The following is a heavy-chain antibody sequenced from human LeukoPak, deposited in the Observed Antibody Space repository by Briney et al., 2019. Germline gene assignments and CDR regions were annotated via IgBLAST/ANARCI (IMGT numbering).Heavy chain of an antibody. CDR3: ASDHTYYDILTGYPGGGFDY. Sequence: SETLSLTCTVSGGSTSSSSYYWGWIRQPPGKGLEWIGSIYYSGSTYYNPSLKSRVTISVDTSKNQFSLKLSSVTAADTAVYYCASDHTYYDILTGYPGGGFDYWGQGTLVTVSS. J-gene: IGHJ4*02. CDR1: GGSTSSSSYY. D-gene: IGHD3-9*01. V-gene: IGHV4-39*07. CDR2: IYYSGST.